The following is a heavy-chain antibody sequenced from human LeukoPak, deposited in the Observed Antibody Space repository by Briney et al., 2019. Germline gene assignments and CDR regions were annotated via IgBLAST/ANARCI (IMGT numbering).Heavy chain of an antibody. CDR3: ARYCAGDCYQGTDV. D-gene: IGHD2-21*02. CDR1: GFTTRFFE. V-gene: IGHV3-48*03. J-gene: IGHJ6*02. Sequence: PGGFLRLSCEASGFTTRFFEMNWVRQAPGKGLEWISYISRSGTDTLYADSVKGQFTISRDNAKNSLYLLMNSLGADDTAVYYCARYCAGDCYQGTDVWGHGTTVTVSS. CDR2: ISRSGTDT.